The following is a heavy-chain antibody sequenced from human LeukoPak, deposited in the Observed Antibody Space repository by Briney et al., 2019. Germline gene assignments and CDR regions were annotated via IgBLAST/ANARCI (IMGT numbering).Heavy chain of an antibody. Sequence: GSVKGSCKASGYTFTGYYMHWVRPAPGEGVEGMGWINPNSGGTNYAQKFQGRVTMTRDTSISTAYMELSRLRSDDTAVYYCARAVRYQYYFDYWGQGTLVTVSS. V-gene: IGHV1-2*02. J-gene: IGHJ4*02. CDR3: ARAVRYQYYFDY. CDR2: INPNSGGT. CDR1: GYTFTGYY. D-gene: IGHD2-2*01.